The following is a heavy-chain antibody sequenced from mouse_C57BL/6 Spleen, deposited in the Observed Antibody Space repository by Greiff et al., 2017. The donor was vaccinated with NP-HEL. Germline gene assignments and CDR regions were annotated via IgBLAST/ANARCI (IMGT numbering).Heavy chain of an antibody. CDR2: IDPSDSET. Sequence: QVQLQQPGAELVRPGSSVKLSCKASGYTFTSYWMHWVKQRPIQGLEWIGNIDPSDSETHYNQKFKDKATLTVDKSSSTAYMQLSSLTSEDSAVYYCARSGGNYGWFAYWGQGTLVTVSA. D-gene: IGHD2-1*01. V-gene: IGHV1-52*01. J-gene: IGHJ3*01. CDR3: ARSGGNYGWFAY. CDR1: GYTFTSYW.